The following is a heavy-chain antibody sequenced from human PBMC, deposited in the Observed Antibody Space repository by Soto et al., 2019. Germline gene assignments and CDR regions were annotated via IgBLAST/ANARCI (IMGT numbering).Heavy chain of an antibody. CDR1: GFSFNNYD. CDR3: ARGTTVTKGSYWYLDL. Sequence: EANLVESGGGLVQPGGSLRLSCAASGFSFNNYDMHWVRQATRKSLEWVATIGFAGDTYYPRSVKGRFTISRKNAINCFYLQMGGLRAEDTAVYYCARGTTVTKGSYWYLDLWGSGTLVTVSS. CDR2: IGFAGDT. V-gene: IGHV3-13*01. J-gene: IGHJ2*01. D-gene: IGHD4-17*01.